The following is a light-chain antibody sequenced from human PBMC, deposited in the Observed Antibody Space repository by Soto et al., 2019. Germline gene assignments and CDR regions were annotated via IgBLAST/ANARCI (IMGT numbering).Light chain of an antibody. Sequence: EIVMTQSPAALSVSPGERVTLSCRASQSISFNLAWYQQKPGQAPRLLIHIASTRAAGIPARFSGSGSGTEFTLTISSLQSEDSAIYYCQQYNNWPSWTFGQGTKVDIK. CDR1: QSISFN. V-gene: IGKV3-15*01. J-gene: IGKJ1*01. CDR3: QQYNNWPSWT. CDR2: IAS.